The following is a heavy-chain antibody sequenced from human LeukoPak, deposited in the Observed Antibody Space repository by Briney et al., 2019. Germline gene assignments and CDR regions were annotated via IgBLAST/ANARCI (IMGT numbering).Heavy chain of an antibody. V-gene: IGHV3-15*01. CDR2: IKSKTDGGTT. CDR1: GFTFSNAW. J-gene: IGHJ4*02. CDR3: TTYLVNYYGSGSGTLDY. Sequence: GGSLRLSCAASGFTFSNAWMSWVRQAPGKGLEWVGRIKSKTDGGTTDYAAPVKGRFTISRDDSKNTLYLQMNSLKTEDTAVYYCTTYLVNYYGSGSGTLDYWGQGTLVTVFS. D-gene: IGHD3-10*01.